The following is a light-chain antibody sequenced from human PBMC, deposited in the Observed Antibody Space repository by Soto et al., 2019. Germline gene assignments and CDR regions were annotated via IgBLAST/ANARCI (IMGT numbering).Light chain of an antibody. Sequence: DIQMNQSPSTVSATVVDRVIITCRAGQSIRRWLAWYQQKPGKVPKLLIYDASTLESGVPSRFSGSGSGTEFTLIISSLHPDDFATYYCKQYNSLWTVGQGTKVDIK. CDR1: QSIRRW. J-gene: IGKJ1*01. CDR2: DAS. CDR3: KQYNSLWT. V-gene: IGKV1-5*01.